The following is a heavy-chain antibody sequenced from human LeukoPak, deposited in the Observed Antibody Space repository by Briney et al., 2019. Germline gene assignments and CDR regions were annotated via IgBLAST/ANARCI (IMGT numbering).Heavy chain of an antibody. CDR1: GFTFSSHP. J-gene: IGHJ4*02. V-gene: IGHV3-30*04. Sequence: PGGSLRLSCAASGFTFSSHPMHWVRQTPGKGLEWVAVISYDGKNKYYADSVNGRFTFSRDNTKNTLYLQMNSLRVDDMGVYYCVRVMTTTRNFDYWGPGTQVTVSS. CDR3: VRVMTTTRNFDY. D-gene: IGHD1-1*01. CDR2: ISYDGKNK.